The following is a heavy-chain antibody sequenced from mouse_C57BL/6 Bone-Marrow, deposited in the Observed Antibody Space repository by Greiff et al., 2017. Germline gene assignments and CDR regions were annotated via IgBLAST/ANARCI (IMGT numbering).Heavy chain of an antibody. CDR2: IWCGGST. D-gene: IGHD1-1*01. CDR3: AGENYYDSSSFDY. V-gene: IGHV2-2*01. J-gene: IGHJ2*01. Sequence: VQLQESGPGLVQPSQSLSITCTVSGFSLTSYGVHWVRQSPGKGLEWLGVIWCGGSTDYNAAFISRLSISKDNSKSQVFFKMNSLQADDTAIYYCAGENYYDSSSFDYWGQGTTLTVSS. CDR1: GFSLTSYG.